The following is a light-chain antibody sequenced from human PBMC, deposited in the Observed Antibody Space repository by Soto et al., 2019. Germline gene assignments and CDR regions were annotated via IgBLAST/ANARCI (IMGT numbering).Light chain of an antibody. CDR3: QQYGRSPPT. CDR1: QRIRSNY. V-gene: IGKV3-20*01. CDR2: GAS. Sequence: EIGLTQSPCTLSLSPGARATLSCRASQRIRSNYLAWYQQKPGQGPRLLIYGASSRATGTPDRFSGSGSGTDFTLTINRLEPEDFALYYCQQYGRSPPTFGQGSKVDIK. J-gene: IGKJ1*01.